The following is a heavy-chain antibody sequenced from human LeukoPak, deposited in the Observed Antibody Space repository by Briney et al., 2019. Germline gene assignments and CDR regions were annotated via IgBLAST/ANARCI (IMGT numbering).Heavy chain of an antibody. V-gene: IGHV4-34*01. CDR2: INHSGST. CDR1: GGSFSGYY. D-gene: IGHD3-10*01. CDR3: ARRLPWFGYYFDY. J-gene: IGHJ4*02. Sequence: NSSETLSLTCAVYGGSFSGYYWSWIRQPPGKGLEWIGEINHSGSTNYNPSLKSRVTISVDTSKNQFSLKLSSVTAADTAVYYCARRLPWFGYYFDYWGQGTLVTVSS.